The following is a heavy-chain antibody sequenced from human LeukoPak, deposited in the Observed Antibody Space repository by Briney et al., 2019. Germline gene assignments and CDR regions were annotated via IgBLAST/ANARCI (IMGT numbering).Heavy chain of an antibody. Sequence: SETLSLTCTVSGGSISSYYWSWIRQPPGKGLEWIGYIYYSGSTNYNPSLKSRVSISLDTSKNQFSLKLSSVTAADTAVYYCARVLRLGELSSHYFDYWGQGTLVTVSS. V-gene: IGHV4-59*12. CDR3: ARVLRLGELSSHYFDY. J-gene: IGHJ4*02. CDR2: IYYSGST. CDR1: GGSISSYY. D-gene: IGHD3-16*02.